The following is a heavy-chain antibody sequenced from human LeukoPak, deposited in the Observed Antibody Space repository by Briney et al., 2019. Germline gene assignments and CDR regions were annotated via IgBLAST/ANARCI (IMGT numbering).Heavy chain of an antibody. CDR1: GYTFTSYG. D-gene: IGHD3-22*01. J-gene: IGHJ4*02. CDR3: ARSSFYDSSGGGDY. CDR2: ISAHNGNT. Sequence: ASVKVSFKASGYTFTSYGISWVRQAPGQGLEWMGWISAHNGNTNYAQKLQGRVTMTTDTSTSTAYMELRSLRSDDTAVYYCARSSFYDSSGGGDYWGQGTLVTVSS. V-gene: IGHV1-18*01.